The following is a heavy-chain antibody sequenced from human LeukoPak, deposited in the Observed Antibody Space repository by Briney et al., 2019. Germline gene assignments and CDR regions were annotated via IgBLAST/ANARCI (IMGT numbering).Heavy chain of an antibody. CDR2: INPNSGGT. J-gene: IGHJ5*02. CDR3: ARSVVVVPAAMGRVWFDP. V-gene: IGHV1-2*02. CDR1: GYTFTGYY. Sequence: ASVKVSCKASGYTFTGYYMHWVRQAPGQGLEWKGWINPNSGGTNYAQKFQGRVTMTRDTSISTAYMELSRLRSDDTAVYYCARSVVVVPAAMGRVWFDPWGQGTLVTVSS. D-gene: IGHD2-2*01.